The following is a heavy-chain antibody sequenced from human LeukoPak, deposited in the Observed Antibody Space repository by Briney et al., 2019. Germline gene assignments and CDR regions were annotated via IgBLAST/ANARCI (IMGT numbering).Heavy chain of an antibody. CDR2: ISWDGGST. CDR1: GFTFDDYT. D-gene: IGHD3-10*01. CDR3: AKDTGSGGYYGSGIFDY. V-gene: IGHV3-43*01. J-gene: IGHJ4*02. Sequence: VGSLRLSCAASGFTFDDYTMHWVRQAPGKGLEWVSLISWDGGSTYYADSVKGRFTISRDNSKNSLYLQMNSLRTEDTALYYCAKDTGSGGYYGSGIFDYWGQGTLVTVSS.